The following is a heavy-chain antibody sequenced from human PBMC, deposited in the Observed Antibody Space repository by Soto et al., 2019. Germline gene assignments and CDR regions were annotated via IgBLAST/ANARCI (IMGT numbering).Heavy chain of an antibody. D-gene: IGHD6-6*01. CDR2: ISYDGSNK. J-gene: IGHJ6*02. CDR1: GFTFSSYG. CDR3: AKESSSYYGMDV. Sequence: LRLSCAASGFTFSSYGMHWVRQAPGKGLEWVAVISYDGSNKYYADSVKGRFTISRDNSKNTLYLQMNSLRAGDTAVYYCAKESSSYYGMDVWGQGTTVTVSS. V-gene: IGHV3-30*18.